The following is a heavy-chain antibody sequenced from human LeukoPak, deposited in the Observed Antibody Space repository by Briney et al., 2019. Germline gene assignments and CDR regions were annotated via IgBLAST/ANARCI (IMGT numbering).Heavy chain of an antibody. CDR3: ARDTRGIAVAGLDY. J-gene: IGHJ4*02. Sequence: ASVKVSCKASGGTFSSYAISWVRQAPGQGLEWMGRIIPILGIANYAQKFQGRVTITADKSTSTAYMELSSLRSEDTAVYYCARDTRGIAVAGLDYWGQGTLVTVSS. CDR2: IIPILGIA. V-gene: IGHV1-69*04. CDR1: GGTFSSYA. D-gene: IGHD6-19*01.